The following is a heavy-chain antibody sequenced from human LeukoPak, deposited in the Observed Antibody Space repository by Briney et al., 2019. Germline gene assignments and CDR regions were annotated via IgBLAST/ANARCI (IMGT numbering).Heavy chain of an antibody. CDR2: ISGSGGST. D-gene: IGHD3-9*01. Sequence: GGSLRLSCAASGFTFSSYAMSWVRQAPGKGLEWVSAISGSGGSTYYADSVKGRFTISRDNSKNTLYLQMNSLRAEDTAVYYCAKVWSRGPVRYFDWLPEYYFDYWGQGTLVTVSS. J-gene: IGHJ4*02. CDR1: GFTFSSYA. CDR3: AKVWSRGPVRYFDWLPEYYFDY. V-gene: IGHV3-23*01.